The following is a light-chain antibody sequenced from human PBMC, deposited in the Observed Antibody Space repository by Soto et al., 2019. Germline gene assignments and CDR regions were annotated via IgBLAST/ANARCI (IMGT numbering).Light chain of an antibody. CDR1: RNDIGRYNY. V-gene: IGLV2-14*03. J-gene: IGLJ2*01. CDR2: DVN. Sequence: QSALTQPASVSGSPGQSITISCTGTRNDIGRYNYVSWYQQHPGKTPKLMIYDVNYRPSGISNRFSGSKSGNTASLTISGLQAEDEADYYCSSYTSISTLVFGGGTKLTVL. CDR3: SSYTSISTLV.